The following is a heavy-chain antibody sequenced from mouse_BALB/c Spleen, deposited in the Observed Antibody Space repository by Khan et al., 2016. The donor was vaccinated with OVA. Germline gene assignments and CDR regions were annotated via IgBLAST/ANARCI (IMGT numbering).Heavy chain of an antibody. CDR3: ASGYYYFDY. CDR2: ISSGGGGT. J-gene: IGHJ2*01. V-gene: IGHV5-12-1*01. CDR1: AFDFSYYD. Sequence: EVQLVESGGGLVRPGGSLKLSCAASAFDFSYYDMSWVRQTPERRLEWVAYISSGGGGTSYPDTVKGRFTISRDNAKNTLYLQMSSLKSDDTSIYYCASGYYYFDYCGQGTTLTVSS. D-gene: IGHD2-3*01.